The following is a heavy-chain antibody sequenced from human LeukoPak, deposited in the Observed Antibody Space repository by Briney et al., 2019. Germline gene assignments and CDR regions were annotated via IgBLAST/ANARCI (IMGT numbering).Heavy chain of an antibody. J-gene: IGHJ4*02. V-gene: IGHV3-23*01. CDR2: ISASGAST. CDR3: AKTYRDYFDY. Sequence: PGGSLRLSCAASGFTSNSYAMNWVRQAPGKGLEWISAISASGASTFYADSVKGRFTISRDNAKNTVSLQLNSLRAEDTAIYYCAKTYRDYFDYWGRGTLVTVSS. D-gene: IGHD5-18*01. CDR1: GFTSNSYA.